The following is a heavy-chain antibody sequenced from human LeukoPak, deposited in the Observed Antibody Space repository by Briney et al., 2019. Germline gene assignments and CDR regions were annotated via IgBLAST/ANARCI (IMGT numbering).Heavy chain of an antibody. J-gene: IGHJ4*02. Sequence: GRSLRLSCAASGFTFSSYGMSWVRQAPGKGLEWVSAISGSGGSTYYADSVKGRFTISRDNSKNTLYLQMNSLRVEDTAVYYCAKDGGVWFGESNDYWGQGTLVTVSS. CDR2: ISGSGGST. D-gene: IGHD3-10*01. CDR1: GFTFSSYG. V-gene: IGHV3-23*01. CDR3: AKDGGVWFGESNDY.